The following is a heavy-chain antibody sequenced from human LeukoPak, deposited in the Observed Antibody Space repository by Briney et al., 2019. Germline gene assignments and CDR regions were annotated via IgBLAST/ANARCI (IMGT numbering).Heavy chain of an antibody. J-gene: IGHJ1*01. CDR3: AKALHPYDSSPNFQH. CDR2: TSYDGSNK. D-gene: IGHD3-22*01. Sequence: GGSLRLSCAASGFTFSSYGMHWVRQAPGKGLEWVAVTSYDGSNKYYADSVKGRFTTSRDNSKNTLYLQMNSLRAEDTAVYYCAKALHPYDSSPNFQHWGQGTLVTVSS. CDR1: GFTFSSYG. V-gene: IGHV3-30*18.